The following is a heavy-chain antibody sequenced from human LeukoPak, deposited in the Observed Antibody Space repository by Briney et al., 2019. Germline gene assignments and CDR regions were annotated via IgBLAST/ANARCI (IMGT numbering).Heavy chain of an antibody. J-gene: IGHJ6*02. D-gene: IGHD6-19*01. CDR2: MNPNGGNT. CDR3: ARVIAVAAPGADYGMDV. V-gene: IGHV1-8*01. CDR1: GYTFTSYD. Sequence: ASVKVSCKASGYTFTSYDINWVRQATGQGLEWMGWMNPNGGNTGYAQKFQGRVTMTRNTSISTAYMELSSLRSEDTAVYYCARVIAVAAPGADYGMDVWGQGTTVTVSS.